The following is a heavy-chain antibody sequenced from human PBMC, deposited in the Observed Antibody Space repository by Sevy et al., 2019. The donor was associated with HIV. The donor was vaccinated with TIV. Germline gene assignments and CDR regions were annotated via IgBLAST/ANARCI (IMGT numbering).Heavy chain of an antibody. J-gene: IGHJ1*01. Sequence: GGSLRLSCAASGFTFSNVWMSWVRQAPGKGLEWVAHFKSKTDGGTTDYAEPVRGRFTISRDDSRNMLYLQMNSLKTEDTAVYYCTTGGSLFQNWGQGTLVTVSS. V-gene: IGHV3-15*01. D-gene: IGHD3-16*01. CDR2: FKSKTDGGTT. CDR3: TTGGSLFQN. CDR1: GFTFSNVW.